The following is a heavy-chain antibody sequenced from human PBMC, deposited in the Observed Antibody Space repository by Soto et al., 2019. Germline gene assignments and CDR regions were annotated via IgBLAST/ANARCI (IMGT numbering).Heavy chain of an antibody. CDR3: ARQIYDSDTGPNFEYYFDS. CDR1: GYSFAGYW. Sequence: GESLKISCKGSGYSFAGYWITWVRQKPGKGLEWMGRIDPSDSQTYYSPSFRGHVTISATKSITTVFLQWGSLRASDTAMYYCARQIYDSDTGPNFEYYFDSWGQGTPVTVSS. V-gene: IGHV5-10-1*01. J-gene: IGHJ4*02. CDR2: IDPSDSQT. D-gene: IGHD3-22*01.